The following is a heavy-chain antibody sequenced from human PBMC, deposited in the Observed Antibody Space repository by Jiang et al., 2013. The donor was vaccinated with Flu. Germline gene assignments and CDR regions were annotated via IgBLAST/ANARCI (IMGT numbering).Heavy chain of an antibody. V-gene: IGHV4-34*01. J-gene: IGHJ5*02. CDR2: INHSGST. CDR3: ARGGSSGYNWFDP. CDR1: GGSFSGHY. Sequence: LLKPSETLSLTCAVYGGSFSGHYWSWIRQPQEGLEWIGEINHSGSTNYNPSLKSRVTISVDTSKNQFSLKLSSVTAADTAVYYCARGGSSGYNWFDPWGQGTLVTVSS. D-gene: IGHD6-19*01.